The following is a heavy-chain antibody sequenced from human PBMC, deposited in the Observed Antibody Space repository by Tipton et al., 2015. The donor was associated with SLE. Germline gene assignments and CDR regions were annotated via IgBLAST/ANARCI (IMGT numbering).Heavy chain of an antibody. D-gene: IGHD2-2*01. CDR1: GYTFTNHW. V-gene: IGHV5-51*03. J-gene: IGHJ3*01. CDR2: IYPGDSDT. Sequence: QLVQSGAEMKKPGESLKISCQGSGYTFTNHWIGWVRQMPGKGLEWMGIIYPGDSDTTYSPSFQGQVTISADKSTSTAYLQWGSLKASDSGMYYCASRPRYCSSTSTRSCDAFDVWGQGTMVNVSA. CDR3: ASRPRYCSSTSTRSCDAFDV.